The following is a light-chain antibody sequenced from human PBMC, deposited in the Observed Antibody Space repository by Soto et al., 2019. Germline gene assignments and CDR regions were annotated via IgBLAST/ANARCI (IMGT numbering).Light chain of an antibody. CDR1: QSVSSSY. CDR3: QQYYSSLS. CDR2: AVS. Sequence: EIVLTQSPGTLSLSPGERATLSCRASQSVSSSYLAWYQQKPGQPPRLLIYAVSTRATGVPDRFSGSGSGTDFTLTISRLEPEDFAVYYCQQYYSSLSFGPGTKVEVK. V-gene: IGKV3-20*01. J-gene: IGKJ3*01.